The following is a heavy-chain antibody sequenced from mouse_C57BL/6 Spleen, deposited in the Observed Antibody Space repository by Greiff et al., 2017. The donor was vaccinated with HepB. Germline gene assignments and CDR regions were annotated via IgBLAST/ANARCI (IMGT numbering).Heavy chain of an antibody. CDR1: GFNIKDDY. D-gene: IGHD2-3*01. Sequence: VQLKQSGAELVRPGASVKLSCTASGFNIKDDYMHWVKQRPEQGLEWIGWIDPENGDTEYASKFQGKATITADTSSNTAYLQLSSLTSEDTAVYYCTTNDGYYPYYAMDYWGQGTSVTVSS. CDR2: IDPENGDT. J-gene: IGHJ4*01. CDR3: TTNDGYYPYYAMDY. V-gene: IGHV14-4*01.